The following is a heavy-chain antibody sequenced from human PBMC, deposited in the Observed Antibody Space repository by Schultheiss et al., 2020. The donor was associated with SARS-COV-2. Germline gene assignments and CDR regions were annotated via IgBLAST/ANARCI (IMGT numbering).Heavy chain of an antibody. J-gene: IGHJ5*02. CDR3: ARSVTGHDSDFRFAP. V-gene: IGHV4-34*09. CDR1: GGSFSGYY. D-gene: IGHD5-12*01. CDR2: IHYSWGT. Sequence: SQTLSLTCAVYGGSFSGYYWSWIRQPPGKGLEWIGYIHYSWGTHYSPSLKGRVIMSQETSKNQVSLKLRSVTAADTAMYFCARSVTGHDSDFRFAPWGQGTLVTVSS.